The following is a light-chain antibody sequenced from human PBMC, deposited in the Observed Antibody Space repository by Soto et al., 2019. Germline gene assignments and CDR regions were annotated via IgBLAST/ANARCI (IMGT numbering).Light chain of an antibody. CDR1: QSVLYSSNNKNY. CDR2: WAS. Sequence: DILLTHSPDSLSVSLGERATINCMSSQSVLYSSNNKNYLAWYQQKPGQPPKLLIYWASTRESGVPDRFSGSGSGTDFTLTISSLQAEDVAVYYCQQYYSTPLTFGGGTKVHI. V-gene: IGKV4-1*01. CDR3: QQYYSTPLT. J-gene: IGKJ4*01.